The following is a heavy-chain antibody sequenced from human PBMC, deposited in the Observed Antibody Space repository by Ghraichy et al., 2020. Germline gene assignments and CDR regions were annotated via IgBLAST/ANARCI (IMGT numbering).Heavy chain of an antibody. Sequence: TLSLTCTVSGGSISSGGYYWSWIRQHPGKGLEWIGYIYYSGSTYYNPSLKSRVTISVDTSKNQFSLKLSSLTAADTAVYYCARRIPNRPTSYYYYYYMDVWGKGTTVTVSS. V-gene: IGHV4-31*03. D-gene: IGHD6-6*01. J-gene: IGHJ6*03. CDR1: GGSISSGGYY. CDR3: ARRIPNRPTSYYYYYYMDV. CDR2: IYYSGST.